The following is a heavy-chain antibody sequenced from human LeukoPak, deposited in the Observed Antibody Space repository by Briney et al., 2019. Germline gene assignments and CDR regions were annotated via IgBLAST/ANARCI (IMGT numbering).Heavy chain of an antibody. CDR3: ASPSDLYYYDSSGVGAFDI. Sequence: SETLSLTCTVSGGSISSGGYYWSWIRQHPGKGLEWIGYIYYSGSSYYNPSLKSRVTISVDTSKNQFSLKLSSVTAADTAVYYCASPSDLYYYDSSGVGAFDIWGQGTMVTVSS. CDR1: GGSISSGGYY. CDR2: IYYSGSS. V-gene: IGHV4-31*03. J-gene: IGHJ3*02. D-gene: IGHD3-22*01.